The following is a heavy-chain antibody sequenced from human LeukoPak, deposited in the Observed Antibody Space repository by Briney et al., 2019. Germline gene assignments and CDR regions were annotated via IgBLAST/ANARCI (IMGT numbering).Heavy chain of an antibody. D-gene: IGHD6-13*01. CDR2: INHSGST. CDR1: GGSFSGYY. J-gene: IGHJ1*01. CDR3: ASRRSRIAAAGIGHFQH. Sequence: SETLSLTCAVYGGSFSGYYWSWIRQPPGKGLEWIGEINHSGSTNYNPSLKSRVTISVDTSKNQFSLKLSSVAAADTAVYYCASRRSRIAAAGIGHFQHWGQGTLVTVSS. V-gene: IGHV4-34*01.